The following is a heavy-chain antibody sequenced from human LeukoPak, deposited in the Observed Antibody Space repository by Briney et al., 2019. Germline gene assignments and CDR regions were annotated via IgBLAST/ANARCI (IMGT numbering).Heavy chain of an antibody. V-gene: IGHV1-69*04. CDR1: GGTFNNDA. D-gene: IGHD2-2*01. Sequence: SVKVSCKASGGTFNNDAIGWVRQAPGQGFEWMGQMIPVLNTADYAQKFEGKITISADTSTNTAYMELSSLRSEDTAVYYCASLHCIDACHIRDRWGQGTLVTVSS. CDR2: MIPVLNTA. CDR3: ASLHCIDACHIRDR. J-gene: IGHJ5*02.